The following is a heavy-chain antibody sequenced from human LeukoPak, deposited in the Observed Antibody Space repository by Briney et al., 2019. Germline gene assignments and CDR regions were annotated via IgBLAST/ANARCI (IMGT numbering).Heavy chain of an antibody. V-gene: IGHV4-59*01. CDR2: IFHSGTT. CDR1: GGSISGYY. D-gene: IGHD2-15*01. CDR3: ARGGGSWAFDY. Sequence: SETLSLTCIVSGGSISGYYWSWIRQSPGKGLEWTGNIFHSGTTNYNPSLKSRVTMSVDTSKNQFSLKLSSVTAADTAVYYCARGGGSWAFDYWGQGTLATVSS. J-gene: IGHJ4*02.